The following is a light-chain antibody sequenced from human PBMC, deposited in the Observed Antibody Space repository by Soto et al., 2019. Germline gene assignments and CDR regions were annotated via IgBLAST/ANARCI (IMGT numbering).Light chain of an antibody. J-gene: IGKJ1*01. CDR2: STS. CDR3: QKYNSARET. Sequence: GDRVTITCRASQAMDNYLAWYQQKPGKVPTVLIYSTSTLKSGVPSRFSGSGSGTDFTLTISSLQPEDVATYYCQKYNSARETFGQGTKVEI. V-gene: IGKV1-27*01. CDR1: QAMDNY.